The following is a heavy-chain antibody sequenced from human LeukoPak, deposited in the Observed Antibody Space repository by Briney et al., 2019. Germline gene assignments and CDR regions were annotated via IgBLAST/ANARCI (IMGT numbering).Heavy chain of an antibody. CDR2: MNPNSGNT. J-gene: IGHJ4*02. D-gene: IGHD3-3*01. Sequence: ASVKVSCKASGYTFTSYDINWVRQATGQGLEWMGWMNPNSGNTGYAQKFQGRVTITRNTSISTAYMELCGLRSEDTAVYYCARGYTRTIFGVVIVYYFDYWGQGTLVTVSS. V-gene: IGHV1-8*03. CDR1: GYTFTSYD. CDR3: ARGYTRTIFGVVIVYYFDY.